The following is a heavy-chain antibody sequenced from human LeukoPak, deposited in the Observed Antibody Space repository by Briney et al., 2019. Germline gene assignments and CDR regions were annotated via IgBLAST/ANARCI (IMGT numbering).Heavy chain of an antibody. D-gene: IGHD2/OR15-2a*01. CDR2: IYYSGST. CDR3: ARQIIAVNAFDI. V-gene: IGHV4-39*01. J-gene: IGHJ3*02. CDR1: GGSISSTFDY. Sequence: SETLSLTCTVSGGSISSTFDYWGWIRQPPGKGLEWIGSIYYSGSTFYNPSLKSQVIISVDTSKNQFSLKLSSVTAADTAVYYCARQIIAVNAFDIWGQGTMVTVSS.